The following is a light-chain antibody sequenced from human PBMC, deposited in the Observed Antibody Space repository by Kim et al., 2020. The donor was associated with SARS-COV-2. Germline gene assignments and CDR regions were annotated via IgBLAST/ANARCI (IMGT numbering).Light chain of an antibody. CDR2: TAS. Sequence: SASVGDKVTIACRASKNIDIYLNWYQHRPGKAPDLLIDTASNLQNVVSSRFSGSGSGTDFTLTIDSLQPDDFATYYCQQSYWAPTFGQGTRLEIK. CDR1: KNIDIY. V-gene: IGKV1-39*01. J-gene: IGKJ5*01. CDR3: QQSYWAPT.